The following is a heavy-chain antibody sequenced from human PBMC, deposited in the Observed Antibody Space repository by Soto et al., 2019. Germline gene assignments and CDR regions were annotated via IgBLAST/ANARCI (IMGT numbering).Heavy chain of an antibody. J-gene: IGHJ6*02. D-gene: IGHD3-22*01. CDR3: ARDYYDSSGYYYYYYYGMDV. V-gene: IGHV1-2*04. CDR2: INPNSGGT. CDR1: GYTFTGYY. Sequence: ASVKVSCKASGYTFTGYYMHWVRQAPGQGLEWMGWINPNSGGTNYAQKFQGWVTMTRDTSISTAYMELSRLRSDDTAVYYCARDYYDSSGYYYYYYYGMDVWGQGTTVTVSS.